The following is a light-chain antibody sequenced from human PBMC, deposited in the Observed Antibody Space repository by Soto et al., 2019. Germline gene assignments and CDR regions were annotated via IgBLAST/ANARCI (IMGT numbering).Light chain of an antibody. V-gene: IGKV1-5*03. CDR2: KAS. CDR3: QQYNSYPWT. CDR1: QSISSW. J-gene: IGKJ1*01. Sequence: IQMTQSPSTLSASVGDRVTITCRASQSISSWLAWYQQKPGKAPKLLIYKASSLESGVPSRLSGSGSGTEFTLTISSLQPDDFATYYCQQYNSYPWTFGPGTKV.